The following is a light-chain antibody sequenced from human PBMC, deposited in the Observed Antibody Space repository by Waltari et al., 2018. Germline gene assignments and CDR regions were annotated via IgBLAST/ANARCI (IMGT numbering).Light chain of an antibody. CDR1: RPHIVNNY. CDR2: DNY. V-gene: IGLV1-51*01. CDR3: GTWDTSLSPGEV. J-gene: IGLJ2*01. Sequence: SVFTQPPSVSAAPVQKVTISCSRSRPHIVNNYAASYQQLPGRAPKLLIYDNYKRPSGVPGRFAGSRSGTSATLGITGLQTGDEAVYYCGTWDTSLSPGEVFGGGTKLTVL.